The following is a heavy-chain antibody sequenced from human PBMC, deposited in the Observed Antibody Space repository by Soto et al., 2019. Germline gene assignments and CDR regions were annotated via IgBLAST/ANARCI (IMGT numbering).Heavy chain of an antibody. J-gene: IGHJ4*02. Sequence: QVQLVESGGGVVQPGRSLRLSCAASGFTFSSYAMHWVRQAPGKGLEWVAVISYDGCNKYYADSVKGRFTISRDNSKNTLYLQMNSLRAEDTAVYYCARGVAAHFDYWGQGTLVTVSS. CDR2: ISYDGCNK. CDR3: ARGVAAHFDY. CDR1: GFTFSSYA. D-gene: IGHD6-25*01. V-gene: IGHV3-30-3*01.